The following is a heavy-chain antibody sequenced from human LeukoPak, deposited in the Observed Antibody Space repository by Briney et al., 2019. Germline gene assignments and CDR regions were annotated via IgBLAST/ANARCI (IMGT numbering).Heavy chain of an antibody. CDR2: INQNGST. Sequence: PETLSLTRALYGGSSTVYYGSWDRQPPGNGLEWMGEINQNGSTNYNPSLNNRHTISVDTSKNQFSPKVSSVTAADTAVYNCARGRNGYYSRWGQGTVVPL. V-gene: IGHV4-34*01. D-gene: IGHD3-22*01. J-gene: IGHJ4*02. CDR3: ARGRNGYYSR. CDR1: GGSSTVYY.